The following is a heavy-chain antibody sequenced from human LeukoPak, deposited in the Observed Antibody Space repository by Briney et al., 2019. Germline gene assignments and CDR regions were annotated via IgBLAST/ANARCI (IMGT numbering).Heavy chain of an antibody. V-gene: IGHV3-21*01. J-gene: IGHJ4*02. D-gene: IGHD6-19*01. CDR1: GFTFSSYA. CDR2: ISSRGTYI. Sequence: GGSLRLSCAASGFTFSSYAMNWVRQAPGKGLEWVSFISSRGTYIYYADSVRGRFIISRDNAKNSLFLQVNSLRAEDTAVYYCARGAVAATVTGTEFYFDYWGQGTLVPVSS. CDR3: ARGAVAATVTGTEFYFDY.